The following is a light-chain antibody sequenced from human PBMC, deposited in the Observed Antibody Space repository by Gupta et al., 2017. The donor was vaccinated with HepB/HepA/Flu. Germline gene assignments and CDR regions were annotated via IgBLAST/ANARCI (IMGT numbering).Light chain of an antibody. V-gene: IGLV3-19*01. Sequence: SSELTQDPAVSVPLGQAVRITCQGDSLRSYDASWYQQKPGQAPELVIYGKNNRPSGIPDRFSGSSSGNTASLTITGAQAEDEADYYCNSRDSSGNHLGVFGGGTKLTVL. J-gene: IGLJ2*01. CDR1: SLRSYD. CDR3: NSRDSSGNHLGV. CDR2: GKN.